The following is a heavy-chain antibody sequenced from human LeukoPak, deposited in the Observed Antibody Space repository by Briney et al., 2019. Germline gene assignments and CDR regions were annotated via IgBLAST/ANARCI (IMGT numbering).Heavy chain of an antibody. D-gene: IGHD6-19*01. CDR2: ISSSGSTI. CDR3: AKSGGTSSSGLGY. CDR1: GFTFSSYE. V-gene: IGHV3-48*03. J-gene: IGHJ4*02. Sequence: GGSLRLSCAASGFTFSSYEMNWVRQAPGKGLEWVSYISSSGSTIYYADSVKGRFTISRDNAKNSLCLQMNSLRAEDTAVYYCAKSGGTSSSGLGYWGQGTLVTVSS.